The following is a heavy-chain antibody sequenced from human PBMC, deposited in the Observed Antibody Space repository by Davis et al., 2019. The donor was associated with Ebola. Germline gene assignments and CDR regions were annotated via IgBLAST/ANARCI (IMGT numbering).Heavy chain of an antibody. J-gene: IGHJ6*02. CDR2: ISGSGGST. CDR3: AKDTYYYYGMDV. V-gene: IGHV3-23*01. Sequence: GESLKISCAASGFTFSSYAMSWVRQAPGKGLEWVSAISGSGGSTYYADSVKGRFTISRDNSKNTLYLQMNSLRAEDTALYYCAKDTYYYYGMDVWGQGTTVTVSS. CDR1: GFTFSSYA.